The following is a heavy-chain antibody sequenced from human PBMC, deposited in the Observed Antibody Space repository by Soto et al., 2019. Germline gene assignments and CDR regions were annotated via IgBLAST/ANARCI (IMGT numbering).Heavy chain of an antibody. CDR1: GFTFSSYW. CDR2: IKQDGGDK. Sequence: EAQLMESGGGLVQPGGSLRLSCAASGFTFSSYWMSWVRQAPGKGLEWVANIKQDGGDKYYVDSVKGRFIISRDNATNAPYLQMASLRAEDTAVYYCARVAGLPGHVWGQGTLVTVSS. V-gene: IGHV3-7*01. J-gene: IGHJ4*02. CDR3: ARVAGLPGHV.